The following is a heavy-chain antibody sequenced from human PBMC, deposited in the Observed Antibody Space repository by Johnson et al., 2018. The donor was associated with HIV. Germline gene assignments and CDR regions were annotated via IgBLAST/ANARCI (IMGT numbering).Heavy chain of an antibody. V-gene: IGHV3-13*01. Sequence: VQLVESGGGSVQPGGSLRLSCAASGFTFSSYWMHWVRQAPGKGLMWVSAIGTAGDTSYPGSVKGRFTISRDNAKNSLYLQMNSMRSEDTAVYYCARTPSLPGAFDIWGQGTMVTVSS. J-gene: IGHJ3*02. CDR1: GFTFSSYW. CDR2: IGTAGDT. CDR3: ARTPSLPGAFDI.